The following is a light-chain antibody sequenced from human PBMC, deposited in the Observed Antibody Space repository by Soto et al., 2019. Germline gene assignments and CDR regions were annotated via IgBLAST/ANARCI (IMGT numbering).Light chain of an antibody. CDR1: QSVSSN. Sequence: EIVMTQSPATLSVSPGERATHSCRASQSVSSNLAWYQQKPGQAPRLLIYGASTRATGIPARFSGSGSGTEFTLTISSLQSEDFAVYYCQQYNNWRTFGQGT. CDR3: QQYNNWRT. CDR2: GAS. J-gene: IGKJ1*01. V-gene: IGKV3-15*01.